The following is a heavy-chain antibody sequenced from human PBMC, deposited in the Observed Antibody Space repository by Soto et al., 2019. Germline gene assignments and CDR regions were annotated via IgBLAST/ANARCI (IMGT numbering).Heavy chain of an antibody. CDR2: IYHSGST. J-gene: IGHJ4*02. Sequence: SETLSLTCTVAGGYIISGGYSWSWIRQPPGKGLEWIGYIYHSGSTYYNPSLKSRVTISVDRSKNQFSLKLSSVTAADTAVYYCAAGGGLPRYYWGQGTLVTVSS. CDR1: GGYIISGGYS. CDR3: AAGGGLPRYY. D-gene: IGHD5-12*01. V-gene: IGHV4-30-2*01.